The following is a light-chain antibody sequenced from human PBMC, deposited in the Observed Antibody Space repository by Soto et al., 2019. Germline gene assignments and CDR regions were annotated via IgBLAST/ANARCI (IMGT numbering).Light chain of an antibody. V-gene: IGLV2-23*02. Sequence: QSALTQPASVSGSPGQSITISCTGTSSDVWSYNLVSWYQQHPGKAPKLMIYEVSKRPSGVSNRFSGSKSGNTASLTISGLQAEDEADYYCCSYAGSSTPAVFGGGTQLTVL. CDR3: CSYAGSSTPAV. CDR1: SSDVWSYNL. CDR2: EVS. J-gene: IGLJ7*01.